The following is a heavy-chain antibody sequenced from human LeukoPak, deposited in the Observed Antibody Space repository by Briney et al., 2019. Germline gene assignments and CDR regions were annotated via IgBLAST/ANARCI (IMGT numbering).Heavy chain of an antibody. CDR3: ARPPRGYCSGGSCFDY. J-gene: IGHJ4*02. Sequence: ASVKVSCKASGYTFTGSNMHWVRQAPGQGREWMGWINPNSGGTNYAQKFQGRVTMTRDTSISTAYMELSRLRSDDTAMYHCARPPRGYCSGGSCFDYWGQGTPVTVSS. D-gene: IGHD2-15*01. CDR2: INPNSGGT. V-gene: IGHV1-2*02. CDR1: GYTFTGSN.